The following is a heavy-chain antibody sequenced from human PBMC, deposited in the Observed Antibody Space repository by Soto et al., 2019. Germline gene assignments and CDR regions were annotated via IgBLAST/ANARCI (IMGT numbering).Heavy chain of an antibody. V-gene: IGHV3-66*01. Sequence: EVQLVESGGGLVQPGGSLRLSCAASGFPVSSISMSWVRQAPGKGLEWVSIIYSGGSTYYADSVKGRFTISRDNSKNTLYLQMNSLRAEDTAVYYCARSGFDIWGQGTMVTVSS. J-gene: IGHJ3*02. CDR3: ARSGFDI. CDR1: GFPVSSIS. CDR2: IYSGGST.